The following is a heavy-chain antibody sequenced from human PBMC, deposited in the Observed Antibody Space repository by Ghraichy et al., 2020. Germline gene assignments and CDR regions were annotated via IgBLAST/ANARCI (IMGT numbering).Heavy chain of an antibody. CDR1: GGSFSSYY. D-gene: IGHD6-13*01. CDR2: MHSSGDA. Sequence: SETLSLTYTFSGGSFSSYYWSWVRLPPGKGLEWIAYMHSSGDAKYNPSLKSRLTISLDTSKNQFSLKLRSVSAADTAVYYCVRDREYSSSWHGFDLWGQGTLVTVSS. V-gene: IGHV4-59*12. J-gene: IGHJ5*02. CDR3: VRDREYSSSWHGFDL.